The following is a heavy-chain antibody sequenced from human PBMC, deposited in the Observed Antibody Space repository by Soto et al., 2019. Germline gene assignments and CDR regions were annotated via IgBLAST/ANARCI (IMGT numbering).Heavy chain of an antibody. J-gene: IGHJ6*02. D-gene: IGHD3-10*01. Sequence: QVQLVESGGGVVQPGRSLRLSCAASGFTFSSYAMHWVRQAPGKGLEWVAVISYDGSNKYYADSVKGRFTISRDNSKNTLYLQMNSLRAEDTAVYYCAREGPETGGYYYGMDVWGQGTTVTVSS. CDR2: ISYDGSNK. CDR3: AREGPETGGYYYGMDV. V-gene: IGHV3-30-3*01. CDR1: GFTFSSYA.